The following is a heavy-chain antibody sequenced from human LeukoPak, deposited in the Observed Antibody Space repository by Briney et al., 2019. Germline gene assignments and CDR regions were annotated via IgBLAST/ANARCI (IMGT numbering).Heavy chain of an antibody. CDR3: ARVGRYFDY. J-gene: IGHJ4*02. CDR1: GGSISSSSYY. Sequence: SETLSLTCTVSGGSISSSSYYWGWIRQPPGKGLEWIGSIYYSGSTYYNPSLKSRVSISVDTSKNQFSLKLRSVSAADTAVYYCARVGRYFDYWGQGTLVTVSS. CDR2: IYYSGST. V-gene: IGHV4-39*07.